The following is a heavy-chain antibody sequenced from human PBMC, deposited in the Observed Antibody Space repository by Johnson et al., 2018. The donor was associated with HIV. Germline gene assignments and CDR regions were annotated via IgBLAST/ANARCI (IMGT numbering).Heavy chain of an antibody. CDR2: INWNGGRT. Sequence: VQLVESGGGVVRPGGSLRLSCAASGFTFDDYGMSWVRQAPGKGLEWVSGINWNGGRTVYAVSVQGRLTISRDNAKNSLYLQMNSLRAEDTALYYCARVLEQFDAFDIWGQGTMVTVSS. D-gene: IGHD2-2*01. CDR3: ARVLEQFDAFDI. CDR1: GFTFDDYG. V-gene: IGHV3-20*04. J-gene: IGHJ3*02.